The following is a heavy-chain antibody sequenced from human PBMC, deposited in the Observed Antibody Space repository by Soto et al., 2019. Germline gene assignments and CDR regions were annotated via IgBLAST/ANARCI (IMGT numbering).Heavy chain of an antibody. CDR1: GGSISSYY. CDR2: THYSGNT. V-gene: IGHV4-59*12. Sequence: SETLSLTCTVSGGSISSYYWDWIRQPPGKGLEWIGYTHYSGNTNYHPSLKGRVTISLDTSRNQFSLNLSAVTAADTAVYYCARHTWTIRAGCDYWGQGALVTVSS. J-gene: IGHJ4*02. D-gene: IGHD3-3*02. CDR3: ARHTWTIRAGCDY.